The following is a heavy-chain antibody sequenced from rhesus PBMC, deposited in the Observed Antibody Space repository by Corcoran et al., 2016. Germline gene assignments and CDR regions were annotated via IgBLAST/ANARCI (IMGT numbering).Heavy chain of an antibody. Sequence: QVQLQESGPELVKPSETLSLPCAVSGGSLRRNYRSWILQPPGKGLEWIGNSGGSSGSTNYNPSLKSRVTISTDTSKNQFSLKLSSVTAADTAVYYCARHFPYFDYWGQGVLVTVSS. CDR1: GGSLRRNY. CDR2: SGGSSGST. J-gene: IGHJ4*01. CDR3: ARHFPYFDY. V-gene: IGHV4-165*01. D-gene: IGHD3-3*01.